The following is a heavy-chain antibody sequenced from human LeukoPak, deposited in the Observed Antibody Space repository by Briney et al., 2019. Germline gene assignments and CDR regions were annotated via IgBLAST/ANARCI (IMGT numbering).Heavy chain of an antibody. J-gene: IGHJ5*02. V-gene: IGHV4-59*11. D-gene: IGHD3-22*01. Sequence: SETLSLTCTVSGGSISSHYWSWIRQPPGKGLEWIGHIYYSGSTKYNPSLESRVTISVDTSENQFSLKLSSVTAADTAVYYWARLYDSSGYTNWLDPWGQGTLVTVSS. CDR2: IYYSGST. CDR1: GGSISSHY. CDR3: ARLYDSSGYTNWLDP.